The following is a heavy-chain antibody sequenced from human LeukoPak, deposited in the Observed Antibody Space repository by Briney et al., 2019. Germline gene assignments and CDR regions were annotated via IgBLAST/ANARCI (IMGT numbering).Heavy chain of an antibody. D-gene: IGHD3-10*01. CDR1: GYTFTSYY. V-gene: IGHV1-46*01. Sequence: EASVKVSCKASGYTFTSYYMHWVRQAPGQGLEWMGIINPSGGSTSYAQKFQGRVTMTRDMSTSTVYMELSSLRSDDTAVYYCARDSGERGSGSYLIAYWGQGTLVTVSS. CDR3: ARDSGERGSGSYLIAY. J-gene: IGHJ4*02. CDR2: INPSGGST.